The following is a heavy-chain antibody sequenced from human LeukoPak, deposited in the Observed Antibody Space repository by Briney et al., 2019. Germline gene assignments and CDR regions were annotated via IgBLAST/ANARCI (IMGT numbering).Heavy chain of an antibody. Sequence: SQTLSLTFAISGDSVSVDRAVWNWIRQSPSRGLEWLGRTYYRSKWYNDYAVSVKGRITVNPDTSKNQFSLQLNSVTPEDTAVYYCARDAPGQSYFDYWGQGTLVTVSS. CDR3: ARDAPGQSYFDY. J-gene: IGHJ4*02. CDR1: GDSVSVDRAV. CDR2: TYYRSKWYN. V-gene: IGHV6-1*01. D-gene: IGHD2-2*01.